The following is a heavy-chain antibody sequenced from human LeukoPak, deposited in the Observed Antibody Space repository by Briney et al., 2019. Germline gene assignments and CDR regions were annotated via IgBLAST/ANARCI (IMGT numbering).Heavy chain of an antibody. CDR2: IYYSGST. CDR3: ARGWLVRPFYYYYMDV. J-gene: IGHJ6*03. CDR1: GYSISSGYY. V-gene: IGHV4-38-2*02. Sequence: SETLSLTCTVSGYSISSGYYWGWIRQPPGKGLEWIGSIYYSGSTYYNPSLKSRVTISVDTSKNQFSLKLSSVTAADTAVYYCARGWLVRPFYYYYMDVWGKGTTVTVSS. D-gene: IGHD6-19*01.